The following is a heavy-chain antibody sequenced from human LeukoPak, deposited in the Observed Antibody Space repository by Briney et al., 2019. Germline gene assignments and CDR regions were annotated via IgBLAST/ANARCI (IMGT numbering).Heavy chain of an antibody. CDR1: GFTLRNYD. D-gene: IGHD3-3*01. CDR3: VRPVKIFGVVQPRGRGFYI. CDR2: IGFAGDT. J-gene: IGHJ3*02. V-gene: IGHV3-13*01. Sequence: GGSLRLSCAASGFTLRNYDMHGVRHATGKGPEWVSAIGFAGDTYYPNSLKSLYRISRENARNSLFLQMSSLRAEDKCVYYCVRPVKIFGVVQPRGRGFYIWGRGKLVTDSS.